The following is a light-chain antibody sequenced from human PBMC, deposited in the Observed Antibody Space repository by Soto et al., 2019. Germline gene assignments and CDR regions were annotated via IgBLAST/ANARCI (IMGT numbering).Light chain of an antibody. V-gene: IGLV2-14*01. CDR2: EVS. Sequence: QSALTQPASVSGSPGQSITISCTGTSSDVGGYKYVSWYQQYPGKVPKLMIYEVSNRPSGVSNRFSGSQSGNTASLTISGLQAEDESEYYCTSYTPSRTFVFGTGTKVTVL. CDR1: SSDVGGYKY. J-gene: IGLJ1*01. CDR3: TSYTPSRTFV.